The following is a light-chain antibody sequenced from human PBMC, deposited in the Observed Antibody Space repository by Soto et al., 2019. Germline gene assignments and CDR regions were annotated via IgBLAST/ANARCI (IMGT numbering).Light chain of an antibody. CDR2: GAS. CDR1: QSVSSN. CDR3: QQYNNWLT. Sequence: EIVMTQSPATLFVSPGERATLSCRASQSVSSNLAWYQQKPGQAPRLLIYGASTRATGIPARFSGSGSGTEFTLTISSLQSEDFEVYYCQQYNNWLTVGGGTKVEIK. J-gene: IGKJ4*01. V-gene: IGKV3D-15*01.